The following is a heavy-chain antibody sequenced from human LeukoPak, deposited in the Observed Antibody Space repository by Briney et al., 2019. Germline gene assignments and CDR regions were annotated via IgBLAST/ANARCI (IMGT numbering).Heavy chain of an antibody. V-gene: IGHV3-23*01. J-gene: IGHJ6*03. D-gene: IGHD3-16*01. CDR3: AKNLGMDYHSYYMDV. Sequence: GGSLRLSCAASGFTFTSYGMSWVRQAPGKGLEWVSYGGSGGSKYYANSVKGRFTISRDNSKSTLYLQMDSLTADDTAVYYCAKNLGMDYHSYYMDVWGKGTTVTVSS. CDR1: GFTFTSYG. CDR2: GGSGGSK.